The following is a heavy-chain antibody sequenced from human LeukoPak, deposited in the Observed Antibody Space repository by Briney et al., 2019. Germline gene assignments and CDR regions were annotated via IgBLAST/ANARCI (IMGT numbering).Heavy chain of an antibody. V-gene: IGHV1-8*01. Sequence: GASVRVSCTPSGYTFTSYDTNWVRQAPGQSLGWMGWMNPNSGNSVYAREFQGRVTMTRNTAINTAYMELSSLGSDDTAVYYGARGLDSGSYYVCVYWGQGTPVIVSS. CDR1: GYTFTSYD. CDR3: ARGLDSGSYYVCVY. D-gene: IGHD1-26*01. J-gene: IGHJ4*02. CDR2: MNPNSGNS.